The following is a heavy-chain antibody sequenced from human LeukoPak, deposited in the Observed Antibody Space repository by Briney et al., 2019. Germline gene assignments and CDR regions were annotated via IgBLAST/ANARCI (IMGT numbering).Heavy chain of an antibody. CDR3: ARAAIYYDSSGYPSHAFDI. D-gene: IGHD3-22*01. J-gene: IGHJ3*02. Sequence: GRSLRLSCAASGFTFDDYAMHWARQAPGKGLEWVSGISWNSGSIGYADSVKGRFTISRDNAKNSLYLQMNSLRAEDTAVYYCARAAIYYDSSGYPSHAFDIWGQGTMVTVSS. V-gene: IGHV3-9*01. CDR2: ISWNSGSI. CDR1: GFTFDDYA.